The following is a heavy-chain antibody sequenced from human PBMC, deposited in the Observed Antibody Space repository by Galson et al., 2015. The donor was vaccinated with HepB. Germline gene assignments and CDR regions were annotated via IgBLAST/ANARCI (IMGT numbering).Heavy chain of an antibody. Sequence: SVKVSCKASGGTFSSYAISWVRQAPGQGLEWMGGIIPIFGTANYAQKFQGRVTITADESTSTAYMELSSLRSEDTAVYYCAQSGITMVRGVSLSRGAYYYGMDVWGQGTTVTVSS. CDR2: IIPIFGTA. CDR3: AQSGITMVRGVSLSRGAYYYGMDV. CDR1: GGTFSSYA. V-gene: IGHV1-69*13. J-gene: IGHJ6*02. D-gene: IGHD3-10*01.